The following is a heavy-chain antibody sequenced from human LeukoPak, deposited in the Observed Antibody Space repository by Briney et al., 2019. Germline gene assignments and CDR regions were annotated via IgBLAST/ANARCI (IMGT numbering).Heavy chain of an antibody. CDR1: GYTFTSYA. D-gene: IGHD6-13*01. CDR3: ARGQSSSWSNYYYMDV. J-gene: IGHJ6*03. CDR2: INTNTGNP. V-gene: IGHV7-4-1*02. Sequence: ASVKVSCKASGYTFTSYAMNWVRQAPGQGLEWMGWINTNTGNPTYAQGFTGRFVFSLDTSVSTAYLQISSLKAEDTAVYYCARGQSSSWSNYYYMDVWGKGTTVTVSS.